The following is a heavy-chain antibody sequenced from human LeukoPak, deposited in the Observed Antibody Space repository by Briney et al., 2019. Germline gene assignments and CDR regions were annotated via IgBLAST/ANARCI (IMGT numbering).Heavy chain of an antibody. CDR3: ARGSGYCSGGSCYAMPFYYYYYGMDV. CDR1: GGSFSDYY. CDR2: INHSGST. V-gene: IGHV4-34*01. D-gene: IGHD2-15*01. Sequence: SETLSLTCAVYGGSFSDYYWTWIRQPLGKGLAWIGDINHSGSTNYNPSLKSRVTISVDTSKNQFSLKLSSVTAADTAVYYCARGSGYCSGGSCYAMPFYYYYYGMDVWGQGTTVTVSS. J-gene: IGHJ6*02.